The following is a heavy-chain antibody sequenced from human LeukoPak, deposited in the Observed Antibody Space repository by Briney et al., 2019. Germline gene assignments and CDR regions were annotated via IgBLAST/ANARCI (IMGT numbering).Heavy chain of an antibody. CDR3: ARVLAVAGTGAFDI. J-gene: IGHJ3*02. CDR2: INTDGSST. Sequence: GGSLRFSCAASGFTFSSYWMYWVRQAPGKGLVWVSRINTDGSSTTYADSVKGRFTISRDNAKNTVYLQMNSLRAEDTAVYYCARVLAVAGTGAFDIWGQGTMVTVSS. V-gene: IGHV3-74*01. D-gene: IGHD6-19*01. CDR1: GFTFSSYW.